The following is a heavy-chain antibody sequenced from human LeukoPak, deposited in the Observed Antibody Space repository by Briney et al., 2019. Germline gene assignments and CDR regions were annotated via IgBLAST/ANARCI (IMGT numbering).Heavy chain of an antibody. J-gene: IGHJ4*02. CDR1: GYTFTGYY. D-gene: IGHD6-19*01. CDR2: INPSGGST. V-gene: IGHV1-46*01. Sequence: ASVKVSCKASGYTFTGYYMHWMRQAPGQGLEWMGIINPSGGSTSYAQKFQGRVTITRDTSTSTVYMELSSLRSEDTAVYYCARDLGLARYYFDYWGQGTLVTVSS. CDR3: ARDLGLARYYFDY.